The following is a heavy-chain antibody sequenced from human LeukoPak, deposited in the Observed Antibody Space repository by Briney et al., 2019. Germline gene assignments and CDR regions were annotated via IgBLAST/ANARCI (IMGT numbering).Heavy chain of an antibody. V-gene: IGHV3-23*01. J-gene: IGHJ4*02. Sequence: PGGSLRLSCVASGFTFSSYGMSWVRQAPGKGLGWVSAISGSGITTYYADSVKGRFTISRDNSKNTLYLRMSNLRAEDTAVYYCAKVRWPYSDYWGQGTLVTVSS. CDR2: ISGSGITT. CDR3: AKVRWPYSDY. CDR1: GFTFSSYG. D-gene: IGHD4-23*01.